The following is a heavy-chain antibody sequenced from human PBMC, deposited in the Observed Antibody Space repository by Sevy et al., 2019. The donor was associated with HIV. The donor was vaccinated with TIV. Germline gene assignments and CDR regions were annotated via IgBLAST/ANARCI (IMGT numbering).Heavy chain of an antibody. CDR1: GFSLSTSGVG. V-gene: IGHV2-5*01. CDR2: IYWNDDK. J-gene: IGHJ4*02. Sequence: SGPTLVKPTQTLTLTCTFSGFSLSTSGVGVGWIRQPPGKALEWLELIYWNDDKRYSPSLKSRLTITTDTSKNQVVLTMTNMDPVETAKYYCAHRNCNYLVEDYFDYWGQGTLVTVSS. CDR3: AHRNCNYLVEDYFDY. D-gene: IGHD2-21*02.